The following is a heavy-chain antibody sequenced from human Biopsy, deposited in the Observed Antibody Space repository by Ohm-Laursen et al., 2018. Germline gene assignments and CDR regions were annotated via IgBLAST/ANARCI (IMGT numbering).Heavy chain of an antibody. CDR3: ARDPGYDFWSGSDPFDI. D-gene: IGHD3-3*01. Sequence: ASVKVSCKTSGYTFTAYGISWVRQAPGQGLEWMGWISTYNDDTNIAQKFQGRVSMTTDTSTRTAYMELRSLRSGDTAIYFCARDPGYDFWSGSDPFDIWGQGTLITVS. J-gene: IGHJ3*02. V-gene: IGHV1-18*04. CDR1: GYTFTAYG. CDR2: ISTYNDDT.